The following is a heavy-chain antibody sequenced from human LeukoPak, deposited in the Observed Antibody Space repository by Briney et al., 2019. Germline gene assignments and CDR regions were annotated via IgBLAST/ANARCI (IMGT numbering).Heavy chain of an antibody. D-gene: IGHD3-3*02. V-gene: IGHV1-18*01. CDR3: ARVAFDEYFDY. CDR1: GFTFTSYG. CDR2: ISAYNGNT. J-gene: IGHJ4*02. Sequence: GRSLRLSCAASGFTFTSYGISWVRQAPGQGLEWMGWISAYNGNTNYAQKLQGRVTMTTDTSTSTAYMELRSLRSDDTAVYYCARVAFDEYFDYWGQGTLVTVSS.